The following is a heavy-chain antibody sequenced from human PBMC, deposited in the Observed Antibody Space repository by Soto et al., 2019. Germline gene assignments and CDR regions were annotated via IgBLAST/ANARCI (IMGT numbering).Heavy chain of an antibody. CDR3: ARASSSSWYPTYYYYGMDV. D-gene: IGHD6-13*01. CDR2: IYYSGST. Sequence: SETLSLTCTVSGGSISSYYWSWIRQPPGKGLEWIGYIYYSGSTNYNPSLKSRVTISVDTSKNQFSLKLSSVTAADTAVYYCARASSSSWYPTYYYYGMDVWGQGTTVTVSS. CDR1: GGSISSYY. J-gene: IGHJ6*02. V-gene: IGHV4-59*01.